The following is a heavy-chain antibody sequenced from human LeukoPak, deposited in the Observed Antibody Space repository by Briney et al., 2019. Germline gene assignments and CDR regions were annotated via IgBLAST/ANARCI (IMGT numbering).Heavy chain of an antibody. D-gene: IGHD6-19*01. J-gene: IGHJ4*02. V-gene: IGHV3-7*01. CDR3: ARDPGWGANDY. Sequence: PGGSLRLSCAASGFIVNSYAMSWVRQAPGKGLEWVTIINQDGGTIYYVDSVKGRFTVSRDNTKNSLCLQMSSLRAEDTAVYYCARDPGWGANDYWGQGTLVTVSS. CDR2: INQDGGTI. CDR1: GFIVNSYA.